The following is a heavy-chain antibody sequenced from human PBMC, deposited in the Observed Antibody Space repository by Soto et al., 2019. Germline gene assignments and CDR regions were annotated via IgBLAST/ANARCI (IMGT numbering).Heavy chain of an antibody. J-gene: IGHJ4*02. CDR3: ARGEVADYYDSSGYYSPPISDY. CDR1: GYTFTSYG. V-gene: IGHV1-18*01. D-gene: IGHD3-22*01. Sequence: GASVKVSCKASGYTFTSYGISWVRQAPGQGLEWMGWISAYNGNTNYAQKLQGRVTMTTDTSTSTAYMELRSLRSDDTAVYYCARGEVADYYDSSGYYSPPISDYWGQGTLVTVSS. CDR2: ISAYNGNT.